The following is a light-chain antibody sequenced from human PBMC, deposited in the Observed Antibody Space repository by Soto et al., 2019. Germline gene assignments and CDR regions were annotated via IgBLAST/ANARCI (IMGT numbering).Light chain of an antibody. CDR2: EGS. Sequence: QSALTQPASVSGSPGQSITISCTGTSSDVGSYNLVSWYQQHPGKAPRLMIHEGSKRPSGVSNRFSGSKSGNTASLTISGLQAEDEADYYCCSYAGSSSFVLFGGGTKVTVL. J-gene: IGLJ2*01. CDR1: SSDVGSYNL. CDR3: CSYAGSSSFVL. V-gene: IGLV2-23*03.